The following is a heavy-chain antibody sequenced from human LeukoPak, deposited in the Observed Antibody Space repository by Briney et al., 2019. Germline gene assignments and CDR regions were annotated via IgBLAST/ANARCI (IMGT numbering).Heavy chain of an antibody. D-gene: IGHD4-17*01. V-gene: IGHV1-69*13. CDR3: ASSGNPTVTTNLDAFDI. CDR2: IIPIFGTA. CDR1: GVTFSSYA. J-gene: IGHJ3*02. Sequence: ASVKVSCKASGVTFSSYAISWVRQAPGQGLEWMGGIIPIFGTANYAQKFQGRVTIAADESTSTAYMELSSLRSEDTAVYYCASSGNPTVTTNLDAFDIWGQGTMVTVSS.